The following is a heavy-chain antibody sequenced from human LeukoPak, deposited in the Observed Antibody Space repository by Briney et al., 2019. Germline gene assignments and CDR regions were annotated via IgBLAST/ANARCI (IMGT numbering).Heavy chain of an antibody. Sequence: PGGSLRLSCTASGFTFGDYAMSWVRQAPGKGLEWVGFIRSKAYGGTTEYAASVKGRFTISRDDSKSIAYLQMNSLKTEDTAVYCCTRPYYYDSSGYIDDYWGQGTLVTVSS. CDR2: IRSKAYGGTT. J-gene: IGHJ4*02. CDR1: GFTFGDYA. D-gene: IGHD3-22*01. V-gene: IGHV3-49*04. CDR3: TRPYYYDSSGYIDDY.